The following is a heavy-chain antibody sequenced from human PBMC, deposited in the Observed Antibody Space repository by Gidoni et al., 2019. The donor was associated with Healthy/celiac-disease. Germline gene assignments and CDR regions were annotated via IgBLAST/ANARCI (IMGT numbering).Heavy chain of an antibody. D-gene: IGHD2-21*01. CDR1: GGSFSGYY. Sequence: QVQLQQWGAGLLKPSETLSLTCAVYGGSFSGYYWSWISQPPGKGREWIGEINHSGSPNYNPSLKSRVTISVDTSKNQFSLKLSSVTAADTAVYYCARGSYCGGDCSEQPDFDYWGQGTLVTVSS. CDR3: ARGSYCGGDCSEQPDFDY. CDR2: INHSGSP. V-gene: IGHV4-34*01. J-gene: IGHJ4*02.